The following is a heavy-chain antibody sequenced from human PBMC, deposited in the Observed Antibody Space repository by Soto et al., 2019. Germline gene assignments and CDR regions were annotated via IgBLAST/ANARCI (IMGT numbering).Heavy chain of an antibody. CDR3: ARHGPQYYDRSGYQNWFDP. V-gene: IGHV5-10-1*01. CDR2: IDPSDSYT. D-gene: IGHD3-22*01. CDR1: GYSFTSYW. Sequence: GESLKISCKGSGYSFTSYWISWVRQMPGKGLEWMGRIDPSDSYTNYSPSFQGHVTISADKTISTAYLQWSSLKASDTAMYYCARHGPQYYDRSGYQNWFDPWGQGTLVTVSS. J-gene: IGHJ5*02.